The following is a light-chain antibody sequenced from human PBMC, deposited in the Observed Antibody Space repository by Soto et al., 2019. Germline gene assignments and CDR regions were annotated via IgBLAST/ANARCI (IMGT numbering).Light chain of an antibody. CDR1: QSVSSNY. V-gene: IGKV3-20*01. CDR2: GAS. Sequence: MVLTQSPGTLSFSPGERATLSCRASQSVSSNYIAWYQQKLGQAPRLLIYGASTRATGIPDRFSGSGSGTDFTLTISRLEPEDSAVYFCQQYGRSPPFTFGQGTKVEIK. J-gene: IGKJ2*01. CDR3: QQYGRSPPFT.